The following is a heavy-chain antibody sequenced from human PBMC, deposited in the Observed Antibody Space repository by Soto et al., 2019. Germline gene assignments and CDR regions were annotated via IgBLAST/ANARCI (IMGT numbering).Heavy chain of an antibody. D-gene: IGHD1-26*01. Sequence: PSETLSLTCIVSGASISTGGYSWSWIRQPPGKGPEWIGYTYESGRTYYKPSLQSRASISMDKSRDQFSVRLTSVTATDTAVYFCARGDRHRGSFSDYFDPWGKGTRVTVS. J-gene: IGHJ5*02. CDR1: GASISTGGYS. CDR3: ARGDRHRGSFSDYFDP. CDR2: TYESGRT. V-gene: IGHV4-30-2*01.